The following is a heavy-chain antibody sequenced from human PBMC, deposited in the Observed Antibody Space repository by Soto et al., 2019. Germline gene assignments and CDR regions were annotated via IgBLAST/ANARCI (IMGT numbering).Heavy chain of an antibody. J-gene: IGHJ6*02. CDR3: ARDGYSSSSDYQYGMDV. V-gene: IGHV4-59*01. D-gene: IGHD6-6*01. Sequence: SETLSLTCTVSGGSISSYYWSWIRQPPGKGLEWIGYNYYSGSTNYNPSLKSRVTISVDTSKNQFSLKLSSVTAADTAVYYCARDGYSSSSDYQYGMDVWGQGTTVTVSS. CDR2: NYYSGST. CDR1: GGSISSYY.